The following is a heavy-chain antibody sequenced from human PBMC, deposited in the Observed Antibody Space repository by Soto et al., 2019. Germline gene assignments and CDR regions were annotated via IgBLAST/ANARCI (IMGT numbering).Heavy chain of an antibody. J-gene: IGHJ4*02. Sequence: ESGGGVVQPGRSLRLSCAASGFTFSSYGMHWVRQAPGKGLEWVAVISYDGSNKYYADSVKGRFTISRDNSKNTLYLQMNSLRAEDTAVYYCAEGSIVGATGFDYWGQGTLVTVSS. V-gene: IGHV3-30*03. CDR1: GFTFSSYG. CDR3: AEGSIVGATGFDY. CDR2: ISYDGSNK. D-gene: IGHD1-26*01.